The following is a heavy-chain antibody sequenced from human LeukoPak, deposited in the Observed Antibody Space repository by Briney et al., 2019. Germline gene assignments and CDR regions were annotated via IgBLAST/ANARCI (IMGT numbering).Heavy chain of an antibody. J-gene: IGHJ6*04. CDR2: IYYSGIT. V-gene: IGHV4-39*07. D-gene: IGHD3-10*01. Sequence: SETVYVTCTVDDGSISNNSNYWGWMRHPPRKGLEWIGSIYYSGITYYNPSLKSRVTISVDTSNNQFSLKLSSVTAADTAVYYCARDTPTYGSGSTSTMDVWGKGTTVNVSS. CDR3: ARDTPTYGSGSTSTMDV. CDR1: DGSISNNSNY.